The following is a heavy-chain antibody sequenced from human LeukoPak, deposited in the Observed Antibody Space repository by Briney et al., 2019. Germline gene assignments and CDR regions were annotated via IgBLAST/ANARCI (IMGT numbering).Heavy chain of an antibody. D-gene: IGHD4-23*01. Sequence: PSETLSLTCTVSGGSITSYFWSWIRQPPGKGLEWIAYISYSGSTTYNSSLKSRVIISVDASKNQFSLKLRSVTAADTAVYYCAGEDYGGYRFDYWGQGTVVTVSS. CDR1: GGSITSYF. V-gene: IGHV4-59*01. J-gene: IGHJ4*02. CDR3: AGEDYGGYRFDY. CDR2: ISYSGST.